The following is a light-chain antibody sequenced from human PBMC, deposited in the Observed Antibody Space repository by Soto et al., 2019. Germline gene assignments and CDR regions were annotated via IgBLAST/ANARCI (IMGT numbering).Light chain of an antibody. CDR2: GAS. CDR1: QSVSSD. Sequence: EIVMTQSPATLSVSPGERATLSFRASQSVSSDLAWYHQKPGQAPRLLIYGASTRATGIPDRFSGSGSGTDFTLTISRLEPEDFAVYYCHQYGSSQTFGQGTKVDIK. CDR3: HQYGSSQT. V-gene: IGKV3-20*01. J-gene: IGKJ1*01.